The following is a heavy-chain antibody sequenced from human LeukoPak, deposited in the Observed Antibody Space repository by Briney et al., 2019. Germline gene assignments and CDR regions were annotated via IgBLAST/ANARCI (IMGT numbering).Heavy chain of an antibody. CDR2: IYTSGST. J-gene: IGHJ4*02. CDR3: ARADYLWGTYRP. CDR1: GDSISSGSYF. Sequence: SETLSLTCTFSGDSISSGSYFWSWSRQPAGKGLEWIGRIYTSGSTNHNPSLKSRITISIDTSKNQFSLKLSSVTAADTAVYYCARADYLWGTYRPWGPGTLLTVSS. V-gene: IGHV4-61*02. D-gene: IGHD3-16*02.